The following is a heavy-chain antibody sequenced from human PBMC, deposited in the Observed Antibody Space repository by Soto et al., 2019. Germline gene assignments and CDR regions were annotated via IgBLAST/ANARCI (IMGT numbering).Heavy chain of an antibody. CDR3: ARNGTLTGYSYGMDV. Sequence: GASVKVSCKACGGTFSDSTTNWVRQAPGQRLEWMGGIIPIFDTANYAEKLQGRVTITADESTSTSFMEVSSLRSEDTAVYYCARNGTLTGYSYGMDVWGQGPMVTVFS. CDR1: GGTFSDST. J-gene: IGHJ6*02. D-gene: IGHD1-1*01. V-gene: IGHV1-69*13. CDR2: IIPIFDTA.